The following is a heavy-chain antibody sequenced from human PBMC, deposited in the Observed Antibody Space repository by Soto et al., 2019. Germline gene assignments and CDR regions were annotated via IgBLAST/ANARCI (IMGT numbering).Heavy chain of an antibody. CDR1: GFTFSSYA. V-gene: IGHV3-30-3*01. CDR2: ISYDGSNK. D-gene: IGHD6-13*01. CDR3: ARDNRAGYYYYGMDV. Sequence: GGSLRLSCAASGFTFSSYAMHWVRQAPGKGLEWVAVISYDGSNKYYADSVKGRFTISRDNSKNTLYLQMNSLRAEDTAAYYCARDNRAGYYYYGMDVWGQGTTVTVSS. J-gene: IGHJ6*02.